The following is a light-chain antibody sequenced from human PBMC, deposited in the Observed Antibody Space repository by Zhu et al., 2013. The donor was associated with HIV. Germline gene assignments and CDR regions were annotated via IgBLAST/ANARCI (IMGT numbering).Light chain of an antibody. J-gene: IGKJ1*01. Sequence: EVVLMQSPGTLSLSPGERATLSCRASQTVSYKHIAWYQQKPGQAPRLLIYDASNRATGIPARFSGSGSGTDFTLTITGLEPEDSGMYFCQRFGSSVTWTFGQGTNLEIK. CDR1: QTVSYKH. V-gene: IGKV3-20*01. CDR2: DAS. CDR3: QRFGSSVTWT.